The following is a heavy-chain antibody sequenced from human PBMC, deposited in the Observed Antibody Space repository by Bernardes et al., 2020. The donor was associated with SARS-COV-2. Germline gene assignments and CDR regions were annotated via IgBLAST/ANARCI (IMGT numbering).Heavy chain of an antibody. CDR2: ISYDGSNK. D-gene: IGHD3-10*01. J-gene: IGHJ6*02. Sequence: GSLRLSCAASGFTFSTYAIHWVRQAPGKGLEWVAIISYDGSNKYYADSVKGRFTISRDNSKNTLFLQMNSLRPEDTGVYYCARDVISMVRGVQYYYYGMDVGGQGTTVTVS. CDR3: ARDVISMVRGVQYYYYGMDV. V-gene: IGHV3-30-3*01. CDR1: GFTFSTYA.